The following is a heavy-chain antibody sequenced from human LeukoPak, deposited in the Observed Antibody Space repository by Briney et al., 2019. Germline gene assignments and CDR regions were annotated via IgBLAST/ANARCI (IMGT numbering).Heavy chain of an antibody. Sequence: GGSLRLSCAASGFTFSSYAMHWVRQAPGKGLEYVSAISSNGGSTYYADSVKGRFTTSRDNAKNSLFLQMNSLRAEDTAVYYCGRGHWGLDYWGQGALVTVSS. CDR1: GFTFSSYA. D-gene: IGHD7-27*01. V-gene: IGHV3-64*04. CDR2: ISSNGGST. J-gene: IGHJ4*02. CDR3: GRGHWGLDY.